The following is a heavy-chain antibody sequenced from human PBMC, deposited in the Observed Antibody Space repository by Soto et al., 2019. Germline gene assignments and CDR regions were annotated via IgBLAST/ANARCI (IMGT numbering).Heavy chain of an antibody. CDR1: GFTFSSCS. J-gene: IGHJ4*02. CDR3: AKYCSSDVCFDY. CDR2: IRGSGDTK. D-gene: IGHD2-8*01. V-gene: IGHV3-48*02. Sequence: EVQLVESGGGLVQPGGSLRLSCASSGFTFSSCSMNWVRQAPGKGLEWVSFIRGSGDTKYYADSVKGPFTITRDNAKNALYLQKSRLRDEDTAVYYCAKYCSSDVCFDYWGQRALVTVSS.